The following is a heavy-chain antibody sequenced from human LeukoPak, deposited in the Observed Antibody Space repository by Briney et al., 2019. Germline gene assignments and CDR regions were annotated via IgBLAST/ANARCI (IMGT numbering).Heavy chain of an antibody. D-gene: IGHD3-3*01. Sequence: PGGSLRLSCAASGFTFSSYAMSWVRQAPGKGLEWVSAISGSGGSTYYADSVKGRFTISRDNSKNTLYLQMNSLRAEDTAVYYCARENTQYYDFWSGYYHDAFDIWGQGTMVTVSS. CDR2: ISGSGGST. CDR1: GFTFSSYA. CDR3: ARENTQYYDFWSGYYHDAFDI. V-gene: IGHV3-23*01. J-gene: IGHJ3*02.